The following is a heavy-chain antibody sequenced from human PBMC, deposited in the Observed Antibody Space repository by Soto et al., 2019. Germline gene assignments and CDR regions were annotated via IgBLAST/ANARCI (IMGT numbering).Heavy chain of an antibody. V-gene: IGHV4-30-2*06. D-gene: IGHD3-10*01. CDR1: DVSISSGGYS. J-gene: IGHJ5*02. CDR3: ARAGGSGPLDDWFDP. CDR2: IFHSGTT. Sequence: QVQLQESGSGLVKPSQTLSLTCDVSDVSISSGGYSWSWIRQSPGKGLEWMGYIFHSGTTDYNPSLKSRLTISVDRSKNQFSLRLTSVTAADTALYYCARAGGSGPLDDWFDPWGQGTLVTVSS.